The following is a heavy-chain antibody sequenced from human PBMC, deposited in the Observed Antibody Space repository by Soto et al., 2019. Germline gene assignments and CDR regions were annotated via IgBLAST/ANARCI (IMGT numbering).Heavy chain of an antibody. CDR1: VFTFSEHF. J-gene: IGHJ4*02. CDR2: VKHKAHNYCT. CDR3: ACISGTFGY. D-gene: IGHD6-25*01. V-gene: IGHV3-72*01. Sequence: WGALLVACASSVFTFSEHFMDWVRQAPGKGLDWVGRVKHKAHNYCTQYGASGEGRFSISRDDSKNSLYLELNRLKTEDTAVYFCACISGTFGYWGPGTLVTVSS.